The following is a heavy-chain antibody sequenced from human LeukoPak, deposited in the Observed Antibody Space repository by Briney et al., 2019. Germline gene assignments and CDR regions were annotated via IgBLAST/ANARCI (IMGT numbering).Heavy chain of an antibody. J-gene: IGHJ4*02. CDR3: AGRRVLDASFDY. V-gene: IGHV3-66*02. D-gene: IGHD3-16*01. Sequence: PGGSLRLSXAASGFTVSNNYMSWVRQAPGKGLEWVSVIYSGDNTHYVESVKGRFTISRDNSKNTLFLQMNRLRAEDTAVYYCAGRRVLDASFDYWGQGTLVTVSS. CDR2: IYSGDNT. CDR1: GFTVSNNY.